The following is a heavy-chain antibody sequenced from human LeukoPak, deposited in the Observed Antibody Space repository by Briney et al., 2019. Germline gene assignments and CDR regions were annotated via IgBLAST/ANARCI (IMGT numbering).Heavy chain of an antibody. CDR2: INHSGST. CDR1: GGSFSGYY. J-gene: IGHJ4*02. V-gene: IGHV4-34*01. Sequence: SETLSLTCAVYGGSFSGYYWSWIRQPPGKGLEWIGEINHSGSTNYNPSLKSRVTISVDTSKNQFSLKLSSVTAADTAVYYCARVGYSGSYPYVAAFGYWGQGTLVTVSS. D-gene: IGHD1-26*01. CDR3: ARVGYSGSYPYVAAFGY.